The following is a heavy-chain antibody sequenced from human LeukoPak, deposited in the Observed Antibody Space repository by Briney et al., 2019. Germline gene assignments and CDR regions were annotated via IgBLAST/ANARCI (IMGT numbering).Heavy chain of an antibody. CDR3: ARDNSALLWFGELLAHNRFDP. CDR2: IYYSGST. D-gene: IGHD3-10*01. V-gene: IGHV4-59*01. Sequence: PSETLSLTCTVSGGSISSYYWSWIRQPPGKGLEWIGYIYYSGSTNYNPSLKSRVTISVDTSKNQFSLKLSSVTAADTAVYYCARDNSALLWFGELLAHNRFDPWGQGTLVTVSS. CDR1: GGSISSYY. J-gene: IGHJ5*02.